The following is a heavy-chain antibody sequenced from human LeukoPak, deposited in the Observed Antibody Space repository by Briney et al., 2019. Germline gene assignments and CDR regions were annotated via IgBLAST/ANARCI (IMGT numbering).Heavy chain of an antibody. D-gene: IGHD3-22*01. CDR3: AATLYYYDSSGYLDY. V-gene: IGHV1-3*01. J-gene: IGHJ4*02. CDR2: INAGNGNT. Sequence: ASVTVSCTASGYTFTSYAMHWVRQAPGQRLEWMGWINAGNGNTKYSQKFQGRVTITRDTSASTAYMELSSLRSEDTAVYYCAATLYYYDSSGYLDYWGQGTLVTVSS. CDR1: GYTFTSYA.